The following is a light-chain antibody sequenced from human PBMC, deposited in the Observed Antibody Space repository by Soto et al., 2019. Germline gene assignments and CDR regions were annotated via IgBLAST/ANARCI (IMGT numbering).Light chain of an antibody. CDR3: QHYNNWPPWT. CDR2: RAS. J-gene: IGKJ1*01. CDR1: QSVSSN. V-gene: IGKV3-15*01. Sequence: EIVMTQSPATLSLSPGERATLSCRASQSVSSNLAWYQQKPGQAPRLLIFRASTRATGVPVRFSGSGSGTEFTLTISSLQSEDFAVYYCQHYNNWPPWTFGQGTKVEIK.